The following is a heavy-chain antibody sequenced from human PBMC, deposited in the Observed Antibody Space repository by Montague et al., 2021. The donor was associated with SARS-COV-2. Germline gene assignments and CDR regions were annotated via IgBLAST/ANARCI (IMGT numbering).Heavy chain of an antibody. CDR1: GGSISHYY. Sequence: SETLSLTCTVSGGSISHYYWSWIRQPPGRGLEWIGYIYYSGSTDYSPSLKSRVTISLDTSKNQFSLKVTSVTAADTAVYYCARGGGYYNYGLDVWGPGTTASVAS. J-gene: IGHJ6*02. D-gene: IGHD3-22*01. CDR2: IYYSGST. CDR3: ARGGGYYNYGLDV. V-gene: IGHV4-59*01.